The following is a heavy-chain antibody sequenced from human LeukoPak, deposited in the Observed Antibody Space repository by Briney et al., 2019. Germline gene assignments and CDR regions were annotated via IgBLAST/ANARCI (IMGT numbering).Heavy chain of an antibody. J-gene: IGHJ6*02. CDR3: ARDRSHRRWPRDFYYYYGMAV. D-gene: IGHD4-23*01. CDR2: ISSSGSTI. CDR1: GFTFRNFA. V-gene: IGHV3-11*01. Sequence: KSGGSLRLSCAASGFTFRNFAMSWVRQVPGKGLEWVSYISSSGSTIYYADSVKGRFTISRDNAKNSLYLQMNSLRAEDTAMYYCARDRSHRRWPRDFYYYYGMAVWGQGTTVTVSS.